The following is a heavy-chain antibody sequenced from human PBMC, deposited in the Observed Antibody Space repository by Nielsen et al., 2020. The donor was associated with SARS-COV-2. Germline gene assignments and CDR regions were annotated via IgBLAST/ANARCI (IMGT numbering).Heavy chain of an antibody. CDR3: ARDNGAAFDI. CDR2: MYAGAST. CDR1: GFTVNRNY. V-gene: IGHV3-53*04. D-gene: IGHD3-10*01. J-gene: IGHJ3*02. Sequence: GGSLRLSCAASGFTVNRNYMSWVRQAPGKGLEWVSLMYAGASTFYADSVKGRFTISRHNAENTVYLQMNSLRTDDTAVYYCARDNGAAFDIWGQGTMVTVSS.